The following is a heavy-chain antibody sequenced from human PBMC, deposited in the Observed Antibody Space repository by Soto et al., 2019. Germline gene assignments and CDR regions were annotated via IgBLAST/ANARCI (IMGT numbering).Heavy chain of an antibody. CDR3: AKVSLSVGVDIGYHYYGMDV. D-gene: IGHD3-3*01. V-gene: IGHV3-23*01. J-gene: IGHJ6*02. Sequence: GGSLRLSCAASGFTFSSYAMSWVRQAPGKGLEWVSAISGSGGSTYYADSVKGRFTISRDNSKNTLYLQMNSLRAEDTAVYYCAKVSLSVGVDIGYHYYGMDVWGQGTTVTVSS. CDR2: ISGSGGST. CDR1: GFTFSSYA.